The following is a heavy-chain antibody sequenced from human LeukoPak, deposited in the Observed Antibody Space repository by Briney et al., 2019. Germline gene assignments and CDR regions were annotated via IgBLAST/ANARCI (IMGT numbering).Heavy chain of an antibody. V-gene: IGHV3-66*04. J-gene: IGHJ4*02. CDR1: GFTVSSNY. CDR2: IYSGGST. CDR3: ARRYFDY. Sequence: GGSLRLSCAASGFTVSSNYMSWVRQAPGKGLEWVSVIYSGGSTYYADSVKGRFTISRDNAKNSLYLQMNSLRAEDTAVYYCARRYFDYWGQGTLVTVSS.